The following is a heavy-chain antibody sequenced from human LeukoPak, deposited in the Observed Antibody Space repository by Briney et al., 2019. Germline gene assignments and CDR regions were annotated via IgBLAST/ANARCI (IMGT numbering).Heavy chain of an antibody. Sequence: SETLSLTCTVSGGSISSYYWSWIRQPPGKGLEWIGYIYYSGSTNYNPSLKSRVTISVDTSKNQFSLMLSSVTAADTAVYYCAREYYDSSGGGEYYFDYWGQGTLVTVSS. CDR1: GGSISSYY. J-gene: IGHJ4*02. CDR2: IYYSGST. CDR3: AREYYDSSGGGEYYFDY. V-gene: IGHV4-59*01. D-gene: IGHD3-22*01.